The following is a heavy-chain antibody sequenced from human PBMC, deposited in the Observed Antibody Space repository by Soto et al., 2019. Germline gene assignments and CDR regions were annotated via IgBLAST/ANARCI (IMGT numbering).Heavy chain of an antibody. CDR1: RGSIISYY. Sequence: SERLSRTYSISRGSIISYYWSCIRQTPGKGLEWIGYIYYSGSTNYNPSLKSRVTISVDTSKNQFSLKLSSVTAADTAVYYCARALIMDVWGKGTTVTVSS. CDR2: IYYSGST. CDR3: ARALIMDV. J-gene: IGHJ6*04. V-gene: IGHV4-59*01.